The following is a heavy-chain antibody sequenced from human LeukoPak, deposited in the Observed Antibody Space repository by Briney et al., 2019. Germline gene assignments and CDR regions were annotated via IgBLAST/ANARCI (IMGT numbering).Heavy chain of an antibody. CDR3: AKVRYCSSTSRYAFDY. Sequence: PGGSLRLSCAASGFTFSSYAMSWVRQAPGKGLEWVSAISGSGGSTYYADSVKGRFTISRDNSKNTLYLQMNSLRAEDTAVYYCAKVRYCSSTSRYAFDYWGQGTLVTVSS. V-gene: IGHV3-23*01. CDR2: ISGSGGST. CDR1: GFTFSSYA. J-gene: IGHJ4*02. D-gene: IGHD2-2*01.